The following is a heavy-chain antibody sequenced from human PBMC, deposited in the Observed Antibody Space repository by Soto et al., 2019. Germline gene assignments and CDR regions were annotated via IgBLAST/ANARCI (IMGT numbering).Heavy chain of an antibody. CDR1: SESLSGYY. Sequence: QVQLQQWGAGLLKPSETLSLTCAVNSESLSGYYWSWIRQSPGKGLEWIGEIDGSGNTNYSPSLGSRVAMSVDTSKNHFSLNLNSVSAADTAAYYCVGARGRLVGFDYWGQGTLVTVSS. CDR3: VGARGRLVGFDY. J-gene: IGHJ4*02. V-gene: IGHV4-34*01. CDR2: IDGSGNT. D-gene: IGHD1-26*01.